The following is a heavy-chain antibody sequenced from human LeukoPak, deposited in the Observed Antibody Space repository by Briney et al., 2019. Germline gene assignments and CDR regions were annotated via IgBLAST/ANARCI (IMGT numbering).Heavy chain of an antibody. CDR1: GYSFTNYW. J-gene: IGHJ3*02. CDR2: IYPGDSNT. CDR3: VRSGSPYSSSWNDAFDI. D-gene: IGHD6-13*01. Sequence: GESLKISCKGSGYSFTNYWIGWVRQMPGKGLEWMGVIYPGDSNTSYSPSFQGQVTISVDKSISTAYLQWSSLKASDTAMYYCVRSGSPYSSSWNDAFDIWGQGTMVTVSS. V-gene: IGHV5-51*01.